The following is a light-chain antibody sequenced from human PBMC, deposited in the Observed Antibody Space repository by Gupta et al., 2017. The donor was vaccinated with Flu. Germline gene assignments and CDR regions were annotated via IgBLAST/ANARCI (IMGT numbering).Light chain of an antibody. CDR2: DDS. Sequence: SYVLTQPPSVSVVPGQTARITCGGNNIGSKSVNWYHQKSGQAPVLVVYDDSDRPSGIPERISGSNSGNTATLTISRVEAGEEADYYCHVWDSFSDHQVFGGGTKLTVL. CDR3: HVWDSFSDHQV. V-gene: IGLV3-21*02. CDR1: NIGSKS. J-gene: IGLJ3*02.